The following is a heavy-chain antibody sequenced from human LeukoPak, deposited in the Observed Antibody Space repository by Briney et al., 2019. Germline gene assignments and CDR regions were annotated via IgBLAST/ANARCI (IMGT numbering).Heavy chain of an antibody. V-gene: IGHV3-11*01. J-gene: IGHJ4*02. Sequence: PGGSLRLSCAASGFTFSDYYVSWIRQAPGKGLECVSYISSSGSTIYYADSVKGRFTISRDNAKNSLYLQMNSLRAEDTAVYYCARDQGKAVAGTSFDYWGQGTLVTVSS. CDR3: ARDQGKAVAGTSFDY. D-gene: IGHD6-19*01. CDR1: GFTFSDYY. CDR2: ISSSGSTI.